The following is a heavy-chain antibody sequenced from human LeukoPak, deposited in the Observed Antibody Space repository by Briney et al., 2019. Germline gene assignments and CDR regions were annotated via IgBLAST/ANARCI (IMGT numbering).Heavy chain of an antibody. CDR1: GLSLRSDW. Sequence: GGSLRLSCAASGLSLRSDWIHWVRQAPGKGLEWVSRIQADGRGTTCADSVEGRFTISKDNARNRLYLQMDSLRAEDTGVYYCARGPSATDAFDIWGQGTKVTVSS. CDR3: ARGPSATDAFDI. V-gene: IGHV3-74*03. D-gene: IGHD2-2*01. J-gene: IGHJ3*02. CDR2: IQADGRGT.